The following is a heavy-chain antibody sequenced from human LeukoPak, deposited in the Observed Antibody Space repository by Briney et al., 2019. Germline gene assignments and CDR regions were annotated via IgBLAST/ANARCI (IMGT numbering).Heavy chain of an antibody. D-gene: IGHD6-13*01. Sequence: GASVKVSCKASGYTFTGYYMHWVRQAPGQGLEWMGWINPNSGGTNYAQKLQGRVTMTTDTSTSTAYMELRSLRSDDTAVYYCARRAGSWYAYYFDYWGQGTLVTVSS. CDR3: ARRAGSWYAYYFDY. CDR2: INPNSGGT. V-gene: IGHV1-2*02. J-gene: IGHJ4*02. CDR1: GYTFTGYY.